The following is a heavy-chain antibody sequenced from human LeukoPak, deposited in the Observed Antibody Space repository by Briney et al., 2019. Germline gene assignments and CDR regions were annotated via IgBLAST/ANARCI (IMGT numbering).Heavy chain of an antibody. D-gene: IGHD4-23*01. V-gene: IGHV1-46*01. Sequence: ASVKVSCKASGYTFTSYSIHWVRQAPGQGLEWMGIINPSDGSTTYAQKFQGRVTMTRDTSTSTLYMELSRLTSEDTAVYYCARTTTVVTPWAGNDHWGQGTLVTVSS. CDR2: INPSDGST. J-gene: IGHJ4*02. CDR3: ARTTTVVTPWAGNDH. CDR1: GYTFTSYS.